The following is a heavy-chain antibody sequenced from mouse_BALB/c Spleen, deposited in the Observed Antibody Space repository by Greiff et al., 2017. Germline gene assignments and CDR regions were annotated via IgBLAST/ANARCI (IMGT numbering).Heavy chain of an antibody. CDR3: TRDGGRSDFDY. Sequence: EVQVVESGGGLVKPGGSLKLSCAASGFTFSSYTMSWVRQTPEKRLEWVATISSGGSYTYYPDSVKGRFTISRDNAKNTLYLQMSSLKSEDTAMYYCTRDGGRSDFDYWGQGTTLTVSS. V-gene: IGHV5-6-4*01. CDR2: ISSGGSYT. CDR1: GFTFSSYT. J-gene: IGHJ2*01.